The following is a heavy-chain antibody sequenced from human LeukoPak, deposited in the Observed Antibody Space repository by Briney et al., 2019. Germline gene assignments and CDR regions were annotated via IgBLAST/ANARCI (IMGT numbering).Heavy chain of an antibody. V-gene: IGHV3-23*01. Sequence: GGSLRLSCAASGFPFSTYAMSWVRQAPGKGLEWDSSIRGSDGSTYYADSVKGRFAISRDNSKNTLYLQMNSLRAEDTAVYYCAKDVYGDYGGLDYWGQGTLVTVSS. D-gene: IGHD4-17*01. CDR3: AKDVYGDYGGLDY. CDR1: GFPFSTYA. CDR2: IRGSDGST. J-gene: IGHJ4*02.